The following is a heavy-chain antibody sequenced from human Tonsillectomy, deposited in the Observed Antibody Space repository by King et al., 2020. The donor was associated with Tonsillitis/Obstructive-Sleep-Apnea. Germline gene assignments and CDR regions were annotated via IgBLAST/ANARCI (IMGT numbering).Heavy chain of an antibody. CDR1: GGTFSSYA. V-gene: IGHV1-69*01. J-gene: IGHJ3*02. Sequence: VQLVESGAEVKKPGSSVKVSCKASGGTFSSYAISWVLQAPGQGLEWMGGIIPIFGTANYAQKFQGRVTITADESTRTAYMELCSLRSEDTAVYYCARELSGGSSTSCSYTVVEYDAFDIWGQGTMVTVSS. CDR2: IIPIFGTA. CDR3: ARELSGGSSTSCSYTVVEYDAFDI. D-gene: IGHD2-2*01.